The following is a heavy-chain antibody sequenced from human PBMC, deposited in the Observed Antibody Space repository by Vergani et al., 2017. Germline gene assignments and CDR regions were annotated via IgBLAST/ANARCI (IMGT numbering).Heavy chain of an antibody. Sequence: EIHLLESGGGLVQPGGSLRLSCAASGFPFSSYAMHWVRQAPGKGLEWVSGISWNSGSIGYADSVKGRFTISRDNAKNSLYLQMNSLRAEDTALYYCAKDHYDFWSGYPNLSPFDLWGRGTLVTVSS. CDR2: ISWNSGSI. V-gene: IGHV3-9*01. CDR1: GFPFSSYA. D-gene: IGHD3-3*01. J-gene: IGHJ2*01. CDR3: AKDHYDFWSGYPNLSPFDL.